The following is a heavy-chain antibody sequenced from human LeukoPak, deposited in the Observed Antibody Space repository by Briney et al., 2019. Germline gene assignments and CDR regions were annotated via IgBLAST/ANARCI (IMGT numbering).Heavy chain of an antibody. D-gene: IGHD6-19*01. CDR3: AKSPTWEQWLVCDY. CDR1: GFTLSSYA. J-gene: IGHJ4*02. V-gene: IGHV3-23*01. Sequence: PGGSLRLSCAASGFTLSSYAMSWVRQAPGEGLEWVSAISGSGGSTYYADSVKGRFTISRDNSKNTLYLQMNSLRAEDTAVYYCAKSPTWEQWLVCDYWGQGTPVTVSS. CDR2: ISGSGGST.